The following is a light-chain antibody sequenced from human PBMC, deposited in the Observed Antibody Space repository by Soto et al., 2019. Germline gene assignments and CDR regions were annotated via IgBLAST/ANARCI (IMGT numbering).Light chain of an antibody. Sequence: QSALTQPASVSGSPGQSITISCTGTSSDVGGYNYVSWYQQHPGKAPKLMIYDVNFRPSGVASRFSGSKSGNSASLTISGLQAEDEADYYCSSYTSSSTLVFGTGTKVTAL. CDR1: SSDVGGYNY. V-gene: IGLV2-14*01. CDR2: DVN. J-gene: IGLJ1*01. CDR3: SSYTSSSTLV.